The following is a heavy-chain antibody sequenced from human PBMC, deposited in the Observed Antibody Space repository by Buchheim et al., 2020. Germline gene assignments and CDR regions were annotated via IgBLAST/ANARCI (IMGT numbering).Heavy chain of an antibody. CDR1: GGSISSFY. CDR3: ARRSESSGYSWYFDL. CDR2: ILYSGST. D-gene: IGHD3-22*01. V-gene: IGHV4-59*01. Sequence: HVQLQESGPGLVKPSETLSLSCAVSGGSISSFYWSWIRQSPGEKLEWVGYILYSGSTTYNPSLKGRVTMSVDTSTNQLSLELTSGTAADTAVYYCARRSESSGYSWYFDLWGRGT. J-gene: IGHJ2*01.